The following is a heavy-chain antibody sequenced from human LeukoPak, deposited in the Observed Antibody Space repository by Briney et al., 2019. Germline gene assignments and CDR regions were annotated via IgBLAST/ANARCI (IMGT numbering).Heavy chain of an antibody. J-gene: IGHJ4*02. D-gene: IGHD3-16*02. CDR2: TYFRSTLYN. V-gene: IGHV6-1*01. CDR3: ARDGVYRLDY. CDR1: GDSVSSNSVA. Sequence: SQTLSLTCAISGDSVSSNSVAWNWIRQSPSRGLEWLGRTYFRSTLYNDYAVSLKGRITCNPDTSKNRFSLQLTSVTPDDTAVYSCARDGVYRLDYCGRGPLVTVSS.